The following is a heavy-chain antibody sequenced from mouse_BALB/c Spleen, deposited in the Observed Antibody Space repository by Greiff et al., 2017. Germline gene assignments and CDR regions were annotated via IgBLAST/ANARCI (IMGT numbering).Heavy chain of an antibody. Sequence: EEKLVESGGGLVKPGGSLKLSCAASGFTFSSYAMSWVRQSPEKRLEWVAEISSGGSYTYYPDTVTGRFTISRDNAKNTLYLEMSSLRSEDTAMYYCARAEGYGGGYYAMDYWGQGTSVTVSS. CDR1: GFTFSSYA. CDR3: ARAEGYGGGYYAMDY. J-gene: IGHJ4*01. D-gene: IGHD2-14*01. V-gene: IGHV5-9-4*01. CDR2: ISSGGSYT.